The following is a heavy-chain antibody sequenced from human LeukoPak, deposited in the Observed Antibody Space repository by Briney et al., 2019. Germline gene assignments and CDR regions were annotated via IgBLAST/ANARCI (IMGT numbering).Heavy chain of an antibody. CDR2: IYTSGST. Sequence: SQTLSLTCTVSGGSISSGSYYWSWIRQPAGKGLEWIGRIYTSGSTNYNPSLKSRVTISVDTSKNQFSLKLSSVTAADTAVYYCARSHPSGYSWNYYHYYGMDVWGQGTTVTVSS. J-gene: IGHJ6*02. CDR1: GGSISSGSYY. CDR3: ARSHPSGYSWNYYHYYGMDV. D-gene: IGHD3-3*01. V-gene: IGHV4-61*02.